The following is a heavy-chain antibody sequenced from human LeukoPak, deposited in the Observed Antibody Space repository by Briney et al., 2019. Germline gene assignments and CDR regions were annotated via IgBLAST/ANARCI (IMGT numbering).Heavy chain of an antibody. J-gene: IGHJ2*01. D-gene: IGHD5-24*01. V-gene: IGHV3-9*01. CDR3: TRRAARWQFDL. CDR1: GFNFDDYA. Sequence: GGSLRLSCAVSGFNFDDYAMHWVRQAPGRGLEWVSGVNWKTGNGIYADSVKGRFTISRDNAKNSLYLQMSSLRAEDTALYYCTRRAARWQFDLWGRGTLLTVSS. CDR2: VNWKTGNG.